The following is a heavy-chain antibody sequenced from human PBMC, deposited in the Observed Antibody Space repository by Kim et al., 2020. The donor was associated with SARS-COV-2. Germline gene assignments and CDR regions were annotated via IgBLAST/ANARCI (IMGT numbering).Heavy chain of an antibody. D-gene: IGHD3-16*02. V-gene: IGHV3-21*01. CDR3: ARDGGRRITFGGVIVIPPDY. CDR1: GFTFSSYS. Sequence: GGSLRLSCAASGFTFSSYSMNWVRQAPGKGLEWVSSISSSSSYIYYADSVKGRFTISRDNAKNSLYLQMNSLRAEDTAVYYCARDGGRRITFGGVIVIPPDYWGQGTLVTVSS. CDR2: ISSSSSYI. J-gene: IGHJ4*02.